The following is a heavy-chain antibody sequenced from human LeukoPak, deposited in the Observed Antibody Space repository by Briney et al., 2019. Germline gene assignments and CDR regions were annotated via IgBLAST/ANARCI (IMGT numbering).Heavy chain of an antibody. CDR2: IYSGGST. J-gene: IGHJ4*02. Sequence: GGSLRLSCAASGFTVSSNYMSWVRQAPGKGLEWVSVIYSGGSTYYADSVKGRFTISRDNSKNTLYLQMNSLRAEDTAVYYCARGYYGDYVFGYYFDYWGQGTLVTVSS. D-gene: IGHD4-17*01. CDR3: ARGYYGDYVFGYYFDY. V-gene: IGHV3-66*01. CDR1: GFTVSSNY.